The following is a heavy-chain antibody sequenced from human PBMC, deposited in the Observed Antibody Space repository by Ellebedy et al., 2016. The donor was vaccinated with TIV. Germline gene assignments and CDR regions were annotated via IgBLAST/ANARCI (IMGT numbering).Heavy chain of an antibody. V-gene: IGHV3-53*01. CDR1: GFTFSSYS. Sequence: GESLKISCAVSGFTFSSYSMTWVRQAPGKGLEWVSVFYSGGSTYYADSVKGRFTISRDSSRNTLYLQINSLRVDDTAVYYCTMTQGAAAATDFWGQGMQVTVS. CDR3: TMTQGAAAATDF. D-gene: IGHD1-26*01. CDR2: FYSGGST. J-gene: IGHJ4*02.